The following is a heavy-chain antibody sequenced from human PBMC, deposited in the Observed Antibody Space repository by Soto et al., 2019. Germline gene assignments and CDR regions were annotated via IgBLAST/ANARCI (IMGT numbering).Heavy chain of an antibody. CDR1: GGSISSGGYY. Sequence: SETLSLTCTVSGGSISSGGYYWSWIRQHPGKGLEWIGYIYYSGSTYYNPSLKSRVTISVDTSKNQFSLKLSSVTAADTAVYYCARVSRESHPDKHWGQGTLVTVSS. CDR3: ARVSRESHPDKH. D-gene: IGHD3-10*01. J-gene: IGHJ1*01. V-gene: IGHV4-30-4*08. CDR2: IYYSGST.